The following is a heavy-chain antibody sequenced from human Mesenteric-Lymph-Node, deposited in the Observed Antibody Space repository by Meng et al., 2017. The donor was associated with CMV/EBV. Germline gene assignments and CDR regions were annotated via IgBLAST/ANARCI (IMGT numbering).Heavy chain of an antibody. J-gene: IGHJ3*02. V-gene: IGHV3-30*02. Sequence: GGPLRLSCEASGSTFSSYGMRWVRQAPDKGLEWVAFIRYDGGNKYCKDSQKGRFTISRDNSKNMLYLQMNSLRAEDTAVYYCARDSNVVVPAAFHVAYDIWGQGTMVTVSS. CDR1: GSTFSSYG. CDR3: ARDSNVVVPAAFHVAYDI. CDR2: IRYDGGNK. D-gene: IGHD2-2*01.